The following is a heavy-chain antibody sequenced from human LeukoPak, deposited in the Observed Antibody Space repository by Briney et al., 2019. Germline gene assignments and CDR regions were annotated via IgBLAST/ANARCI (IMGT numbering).Heavy chain of an antibody. CDR1: GFTVSSTY. Sequence: PGGSLRLSCAASGFTVSSTYMTWVRQAPGEGLEWVSVIYGGGSTYYADSVKGRFTISRDNAKNSLYLQMNSLRAEDTAVYYCARGGTGTMFDWGQGTLVTVSS. J-gene: IGHJ4*02. D-gene: IGHD1-7*01. V-gene: IGHV3-66*01. CDR3: ARGGTGTMFD. CDR2: IYGGGST.